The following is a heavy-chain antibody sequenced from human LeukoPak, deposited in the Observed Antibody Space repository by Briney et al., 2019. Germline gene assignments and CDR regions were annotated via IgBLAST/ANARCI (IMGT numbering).Heavy chain of an antibody. CDR3: ARDLGGSYSSETWFDP. CDR2: IYSSGRT. CDR1: GDSISSGSYY. Sequence: PSQTLSLTCTVSGDSISSGSYYWSWIRQPAGEGLGWIGRIYSSGRTHYSPSLKSRVAISVDTSKNRFSLRLSSVTAADTAVYYCARDLGGSYSSETWFDPWGQGTLVTVSS. V-gene: IGHV4-61*02. J-gene: IGHJ5*02. D-gene: IGHD1-26*01.